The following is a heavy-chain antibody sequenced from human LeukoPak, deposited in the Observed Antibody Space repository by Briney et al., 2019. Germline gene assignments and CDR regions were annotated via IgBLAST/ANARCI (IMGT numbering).Heavy chain of an antibody. J-gene: IGHJ4*02. CDR2: IYSGGST. CDR3: ARGYFHDSSGYDDY. V-gene: IGHV3-53*01. Sequence: GGSLRLSCAASGFTFSSYSMNWVRQAPGKGLEWVSVIYSGGSTYYADSVKGRFTISRDNSKNTLYLQMNSLRAEDTAVYYCARGYFHDSSGYDDYWGQGTLVTVSS. CDR1: GFTFSSYS. D-gene: IGHD3-22*01.